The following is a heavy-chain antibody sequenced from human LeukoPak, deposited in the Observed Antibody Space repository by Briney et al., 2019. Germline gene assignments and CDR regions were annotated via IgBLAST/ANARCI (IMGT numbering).Heavy chain of an antibody. J-gene: IGHJ6*03. CDR1: GYSISSGYY. CDR3: ARVSYNYNMDG. CDR2: IYHSGST. Sequence: SETLSLTCTVSGYSISSGYYWGWIRQPPGKGLEWIGTIYHSGSTYYNPSLKSRVTISVDTSKNQFSLRLSSVTAADTAVYYCARVSYNYNMDGWGKGTTVTVAS. V-gene: IGHV4-38-2*02.